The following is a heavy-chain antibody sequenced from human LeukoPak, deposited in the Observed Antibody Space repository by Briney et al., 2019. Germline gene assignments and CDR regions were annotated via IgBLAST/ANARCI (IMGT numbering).Heavy chain of an antibody. CDR2: ISGDGGST. J-gene: IGHJ4*02. Sequence: GGSLRLSCAASGFTFDDYAMHWVRQAPGKGLEWVSLISGDGGSTFYADSVKGRFTISRDNTKNSLYLQMNSLRTEDTALYYCAKVFRGVVAGTYFDYWGQGTLVTVSS. D-gene: IGHD6-19*01. CDR1: GFTFDDYA. CDR3: AKVFRGVVAGTYFDY. V-gene: IGHV3-43*02.